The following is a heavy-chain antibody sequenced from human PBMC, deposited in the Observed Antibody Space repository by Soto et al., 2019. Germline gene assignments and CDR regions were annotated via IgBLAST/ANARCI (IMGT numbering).Heavy chain of an antibody. V-gene: IGHV3-30*18. CDR2: ISYDGSNK. CDR1: GFTFSSYG. D-gene: IGHD6-13*01. J-gene: IGHJ4*02. CDR3: AKDQQDGGLSSSFDY. Sequence: GGSLRLSCAASGFTFSSYGMHWVRQAPGKGLEWVAVISYDGSNKYYADSVKGRFTISRDNSKNTLYLQMNSLRAEDTAVYYCAKDQQDGGLSSSFDYWGQGTLVTVSS.